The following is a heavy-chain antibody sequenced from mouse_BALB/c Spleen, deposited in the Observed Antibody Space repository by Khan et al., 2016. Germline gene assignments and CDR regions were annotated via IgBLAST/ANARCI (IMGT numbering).Heavy chain of an antibody. D-gene: IGHD2-4*01. V-gene: IGHV1S29*02. Sequence: VQLQQSGPELVKPGASVKISCKASGYTFTDNNIHWLKQSHGKSLEWIGYIYPYNGGTGYNQQFTNRATLTVDDSSNPAYMDLRSLTSEDSAVYYCANDYAWFAYWGQGTLVTVSA. CDR3: ANDYAWFAY. CDR2: IYPYNGGT. CDR1: GYTFTDNN. J-gene: IGHJ3*01.